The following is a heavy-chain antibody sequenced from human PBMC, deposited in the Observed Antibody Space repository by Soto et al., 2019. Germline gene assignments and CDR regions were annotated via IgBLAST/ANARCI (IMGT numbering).Heavy chain of an antibody. D-gene: IGHD3-22*01. J-gene: IGHJ5*02. CDR2: ISSSSSYI. Sequence: GGSLRLSCAASGFTFSSYSMNWVRQAPGKGLEWVSSISSSSSYIYYADSVKGRFTISRDNAKNSLYLQMNSLRAEDTAVYYYAGDNTGPVIGWLDPGGQEPLLTSSS. CDR1: GFTFSSYS. CDR3: AGDNTGPVIGWLDP. V-gene: IGHV3-21*01.